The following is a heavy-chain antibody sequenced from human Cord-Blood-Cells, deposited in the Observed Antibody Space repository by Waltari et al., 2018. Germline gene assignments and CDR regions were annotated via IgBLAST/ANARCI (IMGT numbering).Heavy chain of an antibody. J-gene: IGHJ4*02. V-gene: IGHV4-34*01. CDR2: INHSGST. CDR3: ARGLPSFDY. CDR1: GGSFSGYS. Sequence: QVQLQQWGAGLLKPSETLSLTCAVYGGSFSGYSWSCIRQPPGKGLEWIGEINHSGSTNYNPPLKSRVTISVDTSKNQFSLKLSSVTAADTAVYYCARGLPSFDYWGQGTLVTVSS.